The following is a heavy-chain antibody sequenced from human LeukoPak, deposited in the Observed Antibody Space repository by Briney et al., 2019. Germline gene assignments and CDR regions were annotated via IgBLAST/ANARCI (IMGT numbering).Heavy chain of an antibody. Sequence: GGSLRLSCAASGFTFSSYSMNWVRQAPGKGLEWVSYISSSSSTIYYADSVKGRFTISRDNAKNSLYLQMNSLRAEDTAVYYCAKVPILGYCSGGSCRNFDYWGQGTLVTVSS. V-gene: IGHV3-48*01. D-gene: IGHD2-15*01. CDR2: ISSSSSTI. CDR3: AKVPILGYCSGGSCRNFDY. J-gene: IGHJ4*02. CDR1: GFTFSSYS.